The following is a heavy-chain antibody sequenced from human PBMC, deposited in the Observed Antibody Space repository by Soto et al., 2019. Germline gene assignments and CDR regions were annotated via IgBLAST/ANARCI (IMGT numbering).Heavy chain of an antibody. CDR3: ARDTRYGVLDY. CDR2: IYYSGDT. D-gene: IGHD4-17*01. CDR1: GGSISSYY. J-gene: IGHJ4*02. Sequence: TSETLSLTCTVSGGSISSYYWSWIRQPPGKGLEWIGYIYYSGDTNYNPSLKSRVTISVDTSKNQFSLSLSSLTAADTAVYYCARDTRYGVLDYWGQGTLVTVS. V-gene: IGHV4-59*01.